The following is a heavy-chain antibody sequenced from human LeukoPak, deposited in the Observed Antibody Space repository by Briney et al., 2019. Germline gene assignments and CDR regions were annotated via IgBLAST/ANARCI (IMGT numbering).Heavy chain of an antibody. CDR3: AGGIAARPIDDY. D-gene: IGHD6-6*01. V-gene: IGHV3-7*03. J-gene: IGHJ4*02. CDR1: GFTFSSYW. Sequence: GGSLRLSCAASGFTFSSYWMNWARQAPGKGLEWVASINHNGNVNYYVDSVKGRFTISRDNAKNSLYLQMSNLRAEDTAVYYCAGGIAARPIDDYWGQGTLVTVSS. CDR2: INHNGNVN.